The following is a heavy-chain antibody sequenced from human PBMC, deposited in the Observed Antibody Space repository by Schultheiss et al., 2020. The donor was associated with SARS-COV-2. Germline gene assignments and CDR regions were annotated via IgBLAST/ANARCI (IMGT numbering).Heavy chain of an antibody. J-gene: IGHJ4*02. CDR3: ATSKDGEGGTFDY. CDR1: GFTFSSYE. V-gene: IGHV3-48*03. Sequence: GGSLRLSCAASGFTFSSYEMNWVRQAPGKGLEWVSYISSSGSTIYYADSVKGRFTISRDNAKNSLYLQMNSLRDEDTGVYYCATSKDGEGGTFDYWGQGTLVTVSS. CDR2: ISSSGSTI. D-gene: IGHD1-26*01.